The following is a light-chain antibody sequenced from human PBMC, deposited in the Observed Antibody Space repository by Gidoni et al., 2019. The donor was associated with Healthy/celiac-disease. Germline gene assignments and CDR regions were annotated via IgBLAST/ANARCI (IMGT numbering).Light chain of an antibody. Sequence: DIQLPQSPSSLSASVGDRVTITCPASQDISNYLNWYQQKPGKAPKLLIYDASNLETGVPSRCSRSRSGTKFTITISSLQHEDIATYYCQQYDNRPSITFGQXTRLEIK. CDR3: QQYDNRPSIT. V-gene: IGKV1-33*01. CDR1: QDISNY. J-gene: IGKJ5*01. CDR2: DAS.